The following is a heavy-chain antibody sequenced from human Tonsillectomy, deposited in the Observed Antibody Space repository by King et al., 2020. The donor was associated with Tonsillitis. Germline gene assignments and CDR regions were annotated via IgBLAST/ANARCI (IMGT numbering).Heavy chain of an antibody. Sequence: QLVQSGAEVKKPGESLKISCKGSGYTFTTYWIDWVRQMPGKGLEWMGIIYPADSDTRNSPSFQGQVTISANKSISTAYLQWSSLKASDTAMYYCARRAVTTFDPWGQGTLVTVSS. CDR3: ARRAVTTFDP. CDR1: GYTFTTYW. CDR2: IYPADSDT. J-gene: IGHJ5*02. D-gene: IGHD4-17*01. V-gene: IGHV5-51*01.